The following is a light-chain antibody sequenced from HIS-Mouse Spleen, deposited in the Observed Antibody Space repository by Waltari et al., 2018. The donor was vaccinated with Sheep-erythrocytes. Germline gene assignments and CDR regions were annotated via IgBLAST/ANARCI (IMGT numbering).Light chain of an antibody. J-gene: IGLJ3*02. Sequence: QSALTQPASVSGSPGQSITIPCTGTSSDAGRYTLVSWYQQHPGQAPKLMIYEGSKRPSGVSNRFSGSKSGNTASLTISGLQAEDEADYYCCSYAGSSTPWVFGGGTKLTVL. CDR1: SSDAGRYTL. V-gene: IGLV2-23*01. CDR2: EGS. CDR3: CSYAGSSTPWV.